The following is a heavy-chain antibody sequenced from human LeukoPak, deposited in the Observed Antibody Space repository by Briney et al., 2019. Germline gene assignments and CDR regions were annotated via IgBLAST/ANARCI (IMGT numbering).Heavy chain of an antibody. CDR3: ARGVYSSGRPYDY. D-gene: IGHD6-19*01. CDR1: GDSVSSNSAA. J-gene: IGHJ4*02. Sequence: SQTLSLTCAISGDSVSSNSAAWNWIRQSPSRGLEWLGRTYYRSKWYYESAESVKSRVTITSGTSKNQFSLHLNSVTPEDTAVYFCARGVYSSGRPYDYWGQGSLVTVSS. CDR2: TYYRSKWYY. V-gene: IGHV6-1*01.